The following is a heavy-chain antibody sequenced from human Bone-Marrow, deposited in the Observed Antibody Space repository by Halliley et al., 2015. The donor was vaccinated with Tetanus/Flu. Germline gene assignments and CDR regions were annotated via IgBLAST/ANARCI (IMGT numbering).Heavy chain of an antibody. J-gene: IGHJ5*02. CDR2: IDPSDSYT. CDR3: ARHRSTASISGFDP. D-gene: IGHD3-3*02. Sequence: MGRIDPSDSYTNYSPSFEGHVTISVDKSINPAYLQWSSLKASDSAIYFCARHRSTASISGFDPWGQGTLVSVSS. V-gene: IGHV5-10-1*01.